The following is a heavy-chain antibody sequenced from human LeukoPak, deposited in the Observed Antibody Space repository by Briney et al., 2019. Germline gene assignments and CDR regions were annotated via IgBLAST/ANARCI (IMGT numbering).Heavy chain of an antibody. CDR1: GGSISSSSYY. D-gene: IGHD6-6*01. CDR2: IYYSGST. V-gene: IGHV4-39*01. CDR3: VSIAFPRGYSSSYYFDY. Sequence: PSETLSLTCTVSGGSISSSSYYWGWIRQPPGKGLEWIGSIYYSGSTYYNPSLKSRVTISVDTSKNQFSLKLSSVTAADTAVYYCVSIAFPRGYSSSYYFDYWGQGTLVTVSS. J-gene: IGHJ4*02.